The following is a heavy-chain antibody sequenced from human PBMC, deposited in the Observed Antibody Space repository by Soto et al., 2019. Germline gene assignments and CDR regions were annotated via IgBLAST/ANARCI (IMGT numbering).Heavy chain of an antibody. Sequence: PSETLSLTCTVSGGPISSYYWSWIRQPPGKGLEWIGYIYYSGSTNYNPSLKSRVTISVDTSKNQFSLKLSSVTAADTAVYYCARGMVRGVINYYYYYYGMDVWGQGTTVTVSS. CDR1: GGPISSYY. J-gene: IGHJ6*02. D-gene: IGHD3-10*01. V-gene: IGHV4-59*01. CDR3: ARGMVRGVINYYYYYYGMDV. CDR2: IYYSGST.